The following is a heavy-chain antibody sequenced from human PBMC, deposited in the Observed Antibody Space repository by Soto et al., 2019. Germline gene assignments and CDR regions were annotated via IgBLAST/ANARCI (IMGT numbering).Heavy chain of an antibody. Sequence: QVQLVESGGGLVKPGGSLRLSCAASGFTFNDHYMSWIRQAPGKGLEWISYISSSATTIYYADSVKGRFTIPRDNAKNSLYLQMSSLRVEDTPVYYCARDLGSSWYVAFDIWGQGTMVTVSS. CDR1: GFTFNDHY. J-gene: IGHJ3*02. D-gene: IGHD6-13*01. V-gene: IGHV3-11*01. CDR3: ARDLGSSWYVAFDI. CDR2: ISSSATTI.